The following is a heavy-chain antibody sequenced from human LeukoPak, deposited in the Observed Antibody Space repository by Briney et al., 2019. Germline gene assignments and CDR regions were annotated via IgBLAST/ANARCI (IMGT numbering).Heavy chain of an antibody. Sequence: GGSLRLSCAASGFTFSSYEMNWVRQAPGKGLEGVSYISSSGSTIYYADSVKGRFTISRDNAKNSLYLQMNSLRAEDTAVYYCARDISGYSYGYYYYYGMDVWGQGTTVTVSS. D-gene: IGHD5-18*01. CDR2: ISSSGSTI. J-gene: IGHJ6*02. CDR3: ARDISGYSYGYYYYYGMDV. CDR1: GFTFSSYE. V-gene: IGHV3-48*03.